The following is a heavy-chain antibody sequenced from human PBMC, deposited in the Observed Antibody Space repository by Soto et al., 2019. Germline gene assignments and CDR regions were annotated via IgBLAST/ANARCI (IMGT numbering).Heavy chain of an antibody. CDR2: IRYDGSNT. J-gene: IGHJ4*02. CDR3: ARDGVGATTYFGYFDY. D-gene: IGHD1-26*01. Sequence: QVQLVESGGGVVQPGRSLRLSCAASGFTFSGYGMHWVRQAPGKGLEWVAVIRYDGSNTYYADSVKGRFTISRDNPKNTLYLQMNSLRGEDTAVYYCARDGVGATTYFGYFDYWGQGTLVTVSS. CDR1: GFTFSGYG. V-gene: IGHV3-33*01.